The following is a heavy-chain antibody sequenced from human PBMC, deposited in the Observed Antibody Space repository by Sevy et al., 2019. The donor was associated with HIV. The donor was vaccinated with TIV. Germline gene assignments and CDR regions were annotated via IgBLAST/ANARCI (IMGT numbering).Heavy chain of an antibody. D-gene: IGHD6-13*01. CDR2: IIPILGIA. J-gene: IGHJ6*03. Sequence: ASVKVSCKASGGTFSSYAISWVRQAPGQGLEWMGGIIPILGIANYAQKFQGRVTITADKSTSTAYMELSSLRSEDTAVYYCARAPSIAAAGTPTNPYYYYYMHVWGKGTTVTVSS. CDR1: GGTFSSYA. CDR3: ARAPSIAAAGTPTNPYYYYYMHV. V-gene: IGHV1-69*10.